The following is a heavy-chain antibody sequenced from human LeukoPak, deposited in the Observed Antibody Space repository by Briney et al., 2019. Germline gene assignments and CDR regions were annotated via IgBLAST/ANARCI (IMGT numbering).Heavy chain of an antibody. CDR2: IYSGGTT. Sequence: GGSLRLSWAASGFTVSSNYMSWVRQAPGKGLDWVSVIYSGGTTYYADSVKVRFTISRDNPKNTLYLQMNSLRAEDTAVYFCAKRGVVIRVILVGFHKEAYYFDSWGQGALVTVSS. CDR1: GFTVSSNY. V-gene: IGHV3-53*01. J-gene: IGHJ4*02. D-gene: IGHD3-22*01. CDR3: AKRGVVIRVILVGFHKEAYYFDS.